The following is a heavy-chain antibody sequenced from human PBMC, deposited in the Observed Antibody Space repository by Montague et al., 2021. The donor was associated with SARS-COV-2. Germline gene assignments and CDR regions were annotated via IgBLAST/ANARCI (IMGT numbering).Heavy chain of an antibody. CDR3: ARTPAVYVVVVPAARSHFDC. Sequence: TLSLTCTVSGGSISSGGYYWSWIRQHPGRGLGWIGYIYYSGSTYYXXXLKSRVTISVDTSKNQFSLKLSSVTAADTAVYYCARTPAVYVVVVPAARSHFDCWGQGTLVTVSS. D-gene: IGHD2-2*01. CDR2: IYYSGST. J-gene: IGHJ4*02. CDR1: GGSISSGGYY. V-gene: IGHV4-31*03.